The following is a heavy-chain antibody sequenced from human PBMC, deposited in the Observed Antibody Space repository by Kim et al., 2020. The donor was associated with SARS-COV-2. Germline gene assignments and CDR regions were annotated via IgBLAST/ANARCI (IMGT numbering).Heavy chain of an antibody. Sequence: ASVKVSCKASGYTFTSYGISWVRQAPGQGLEWMGWISAYNGNTNYAQKLQGRVTMTTDTSTSTAYMELRSLRSDDTAVYYCARDEQQANYSSGWVLKIYYYYYGMDVWGQGTTVTVSS. CDR1: GYTFTSYG. V-gene: IGHV1-18*01. J-gene: IGHJ6*02. CDR3: ARDEQQANYSSGWVLKIYYYYYGMDV. CDR2: ISAYNGNT. D-gene: IGHD6-19*01.